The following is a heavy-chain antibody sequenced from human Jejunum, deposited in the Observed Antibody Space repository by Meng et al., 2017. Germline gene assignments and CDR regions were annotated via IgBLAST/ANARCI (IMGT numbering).Heavy chain of an antibody. V-gene: IGHV1-18*01. CDR1: RYTLPNYG. J-gene: IGHJ4*02. CDR3: ARVEVGITSGDY. CDR2: ISSYNGSI. Sequence: QAHVVQSGHEEKKPGASLMDSSKASRYTLPNYGSTWVRQAPGQGLDGMGWISSYNGSINHAQTLQGIVTMTTDTSTSTAYMELRSLRSDDTAVYYCARVEVGITSGDYWGQGTLVTVSS. D-gene: IGHD1-26*01.